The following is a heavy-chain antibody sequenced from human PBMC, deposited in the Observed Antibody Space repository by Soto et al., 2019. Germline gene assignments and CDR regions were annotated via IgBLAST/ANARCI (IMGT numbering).Heavy chain of an antibody. D-gene: IGHD3-22*01. Sequence: GAAVKVSCKASGYRFTSYGISWVRQAPGQGFEWLGWISAYDDTTKYAQTLQGRVSMSPDTSTNTAYMELRSLRSDDTAMYYCARSGYHVSSGSRNSPDYGMNVWG. CDR2: ISAYDDTT. CDR3: ARSGYHVSSGSRNSPDYGMNV. V-gene: IGHV1-18*01. CDR1: GYRFTSYG. J-gene: IGHJ6*02.